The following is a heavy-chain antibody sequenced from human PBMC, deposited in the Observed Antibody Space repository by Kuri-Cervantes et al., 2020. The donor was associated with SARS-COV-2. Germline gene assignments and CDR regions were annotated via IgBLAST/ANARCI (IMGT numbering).Heavy chain of an antibody. Sequence: SETLSLTCAVSGGPISSSNWWSWVRQPPGKGLEWIGEIYHSGSTNYNPSLKSRVTISVDTSKNQFSLKLSSVTAADTAVYYCASSRASMITFGGVIDNFDYWGQGTLVTVSS. CDR1: GGPISSSNW. J-gene: IGHJ4*02. CDR3: ASSRASMITFGGVIDNFDY. V-gene: IGHV4-4*02. CDR2: IYHSGST. D-gene: IGHD3-16*02.